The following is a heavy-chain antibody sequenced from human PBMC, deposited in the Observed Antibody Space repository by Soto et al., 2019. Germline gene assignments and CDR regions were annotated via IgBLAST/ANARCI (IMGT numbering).Heavy chain of an antibody. D-gene: IGHD4-4*01. CDR1: GFTFSDSW. V-gene: IGHV3-7*01. J-gene: IGHJ5*02. CDR2: IKPDESEK. CDR3: ARGGSNYAS. Sequence: EVQLVESGGGLVQPGGSLRLSCTAYGFTFSDSWMTWVRQAPGKGLEWVARIKPDESEKKYADSVKGRFSISRDNAKNSMYLQMDSLRGEDTAVYYCARGGSNYASWGQGTLVTVSS.